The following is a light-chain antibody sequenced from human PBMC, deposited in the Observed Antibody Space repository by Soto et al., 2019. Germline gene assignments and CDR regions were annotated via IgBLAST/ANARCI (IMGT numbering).Light chain of an antibody. V-gene: IGLV1-44*01. J-gene: IGLJ2*01. CDR2: SNN. CDR3: AAWDDSLNGVV. Sequence: QSVLTQPPSASGTPGQRVTISCSGSSSNIGSNTVNWYQQLPGTAPKVLIYSNNQRPSGVPDRFSGSKSGTSASLAISGLQSEDEADYYCAAWDDSLNGVVFDGGTKLTVL. CDR1: SSNIGSNT.